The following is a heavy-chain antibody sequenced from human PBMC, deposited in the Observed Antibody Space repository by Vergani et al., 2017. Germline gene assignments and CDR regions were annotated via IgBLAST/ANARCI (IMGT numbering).Heavy chain of an antibody. CDR2: VDPEDGER. CDR3: TTGHDYGDYEYYFDY. J-gene: IGHJ4*02. D-gene: IGHD4-17*01. Sequence: EVQLVQSGAEVKKPGATVKISCKVSGYIFTDYYMHWVQQAPGKGLEWMGLVDPEDGERIYAEKFQGRVTITADTSTDTVYMELISLRSEDTAVYYCTTGHDYGDYEYYFDYWGQGTLVTVSS. V-gene: IGHV1-69-2*01. CDR1: GYIFTDYY.